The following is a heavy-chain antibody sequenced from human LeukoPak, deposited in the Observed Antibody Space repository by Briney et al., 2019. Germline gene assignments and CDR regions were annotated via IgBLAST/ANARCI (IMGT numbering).Heavy chain of an antibody. D-gene: IGHD4-17*01. CDR1: GYSFVLYG. CDR3: ARDENYGIFFNVDY. Sequence: ASVKVSCKASGYSFVLYGISWVRQAPGEGPEWMGWIIGSTGDTNYAQKFQGRVTMTADTSSSTAYMELRSLRLDDMAVYYCARDENYGIFFNVDYWGQGTLVTVSS. J-gene: IGHJ4*02. CDR2: IIGSTGDT. V-gene: IGHV1-18*03.